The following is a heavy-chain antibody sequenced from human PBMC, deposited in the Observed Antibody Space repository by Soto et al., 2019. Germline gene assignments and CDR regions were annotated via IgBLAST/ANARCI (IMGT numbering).Heavy chain of an antibody. CDR3: ARSDCYGVCRGKWLDP. CDR2: ICHSGTA. CDR1: GGSISSDDW. V-gene: IGHV4-4*02. J-gene: IGHJ5*02. D-gene: IGHD2-21*02. Sequence: QVQLQESGPGLVKPSGTLSLTCAVSGGSISSDDWWTWVRQTPGKGLEWIGEICHSGTANYNPSPMSRVTIAVDKAKSQFSLRLDSVTAADTAVYYCARSDCYGVCRGKWLDPWGQGILVTVSS.